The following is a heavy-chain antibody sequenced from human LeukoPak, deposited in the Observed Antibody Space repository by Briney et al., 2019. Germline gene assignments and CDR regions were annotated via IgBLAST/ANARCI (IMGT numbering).Heavy chain of an antibody. D-gene: IGHD5-18*01. CDR3: ARVGDSYGYSVLLF. CDR2: ISYDGSNK. Sequence: PGGSLRLSCAASGFTFSSYAMHWVRQAPGKGLEWVAVISYDGSNKYYADSVKGRFTISRDNSKNTLYLQMNSLGAEDTAVYYCARVGDSYGYSVLLFWGQGTLVTVSS. J-gene: IGHJ4*02. CDR1: GFTFSSYA. V-gene: IGHV3-30*04.